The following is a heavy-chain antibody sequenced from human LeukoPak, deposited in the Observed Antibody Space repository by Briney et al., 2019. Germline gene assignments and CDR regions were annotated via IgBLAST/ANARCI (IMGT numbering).Heavy chain of an antibody. J-gene: IGHJ2*01. Sequence: SETLSLTCTVSVGSISSYYWSWIRQPPGKGLERIGYIYYSGSTNYNPSLKSRVTISVDTSKNQFSLKLKPVTAADTAVYYCARVYYSSSYDYWYFDLWGRGTLVTVSS. CDR2: IYYSGST. CDR3: ARVYYSSSYDYWYFDL. D-gene: IGHD6-13*01. CDR1: VGSISSYY. V-gene: IGHV4-59*01.